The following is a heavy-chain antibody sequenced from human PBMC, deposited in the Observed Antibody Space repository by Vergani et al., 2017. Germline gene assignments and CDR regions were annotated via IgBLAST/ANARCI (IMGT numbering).Heavy chain of an antibody. Sequence: QVQLVQSGAEVKKPGASVKVSCKASGYTFTSYDINWVRQATGQGLEWMGWISAYNGNTNYAQKPQGRVTMTTDTSTSTAYMELRSLRSDDTAVYYCARAPSYCSSTSCYWGWFDPWGQGTLVTVSA. V-gene: IGHV1-18*01. J-gene: IGHJ5*02. CDR2: ISAYNGNT. D-gene: IGHD2-2*01. CDR1: GYTFTSYD. CDR3: ARAPSYCSSTSCYWGWFDP.